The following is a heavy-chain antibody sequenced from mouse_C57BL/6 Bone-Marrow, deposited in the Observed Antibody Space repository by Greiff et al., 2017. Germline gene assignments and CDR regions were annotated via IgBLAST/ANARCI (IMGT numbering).Heavy chain of an antibody. Sequence: QVQLKESGPVILQPSQTLSLTFSFSGFSLSTFGMGVGWIRQPSGKGLEWLAHIWWDDDKYYNPALKSRLTISKDTSKNQVFLKIANVDTAVTSTYFCARTPYSNYWYFDVWGTGSTVTVSS. J-gene: IGHJ1*03. CDR2: IWWDDDK. V-gene: IGHV8-8*01. CDR1: GFSLSTFGMG. CDR3: ARTPYSNYWYFDV. D-gene: IGHD2-5*01.